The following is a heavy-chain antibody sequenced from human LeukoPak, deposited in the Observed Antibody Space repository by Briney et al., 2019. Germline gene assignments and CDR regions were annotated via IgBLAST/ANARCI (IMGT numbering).Heavy chain of an antibody. V-gene: IGHV1-69*02. CDR1: GYTFTGYY. CDR3: ASWYYYDSSGYAKDFDY. D-gene: IGHD3-22*01. CDR2: IIPILGIA. J-gene: IGHJ4*02. Sequence: SVKVSCKASGYTFTGYYMHWVRQAPGQGLEWMGRIIPILGIANYAQKFQGRVTITADKSTSTAYMELSSLRSEDTAVYYCASWYYYDSSGYAKDFDYWGQGTLVTVSS.